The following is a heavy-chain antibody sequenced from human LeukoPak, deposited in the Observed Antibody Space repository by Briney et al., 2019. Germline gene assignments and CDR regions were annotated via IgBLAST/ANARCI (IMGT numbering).Heavy chain of an antibody. D-gene: IGHD2-15*01. Sequence: GGSLRLSCAASGFTFSSYAVHWVRQAPGKGLEWVAVISYDGSNKYYADSVKGRFTISRDNSKNTLYLQMNSLRAEDTAVYYCARDGVVVAATPDYYYYGMDVWGKGTTVTVSS. V-gene: IGHV3-30*04. CDR3: ARDGVVVAATPDYYYYGMDV. J-gene: IGHJ6*04. CDR2: ISYDGSNK. CDR1: GFTFSSYA.